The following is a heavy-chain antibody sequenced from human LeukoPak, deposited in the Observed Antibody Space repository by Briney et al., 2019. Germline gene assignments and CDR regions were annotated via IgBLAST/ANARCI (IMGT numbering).Heavy chain of an antibody. V-gene: IGHV4-34*01. CDR1: GGSFSGYY. CDR3: ARDGGSSRRHFDY. D-gene: IGHD1-26*01. Sequence: PSETLSLTCAVYGGSFSGYYWSWIRQPPGKGLEWIGEINHSGSTNYNPSLKSRVTISVDTSKNQFSLKLSSVTAADTAVYYCARDGGSSRRHFDYWGQGTLVTVSS. J-gene: IGHJ4*02. CDR2: INHSGST.